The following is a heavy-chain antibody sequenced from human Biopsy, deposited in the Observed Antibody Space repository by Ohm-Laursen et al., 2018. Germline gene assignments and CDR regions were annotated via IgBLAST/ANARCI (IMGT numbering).Heavy chain of an antibody. CDR2: VNPVSKNT. CDR1: VFTSTILA. CDR3: ARAGRNQMLSTV. Sequence: VSCKPSVFTSTILAISWMRQVSGQGLEWIGWVNPVSKNTVSVKDFRGRVTLTGDTSSSTSYMELPSLASRDTAIYDCARAGRNQMLSTVWGQGTAVTVSS. V-gene: IGHV1-8*01. J-gene: IGHJ6*02. D-gene: IGHD2-2*01.